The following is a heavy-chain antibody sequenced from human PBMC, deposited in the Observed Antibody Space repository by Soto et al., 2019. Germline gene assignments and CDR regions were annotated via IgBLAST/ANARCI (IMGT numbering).Heavy chain of an antibody. CDR1: GYRLNNYW. V-gene: IGHV5-10-1*01. CDR3: ATLAPKRYYCFSIDV. J-gene: IGHJ6*02. Sequence: LGESLKISRKGSGYRLNNYWITWVRQMPGKGLEWLARIDPTDSYTNYSPSFEGRVTVSVDKAISTAYLQCSSLQASDTATYYCATLAPKRYYCFSIDVGSRGTPVTVSS. CDR2: IDPTDSYT.